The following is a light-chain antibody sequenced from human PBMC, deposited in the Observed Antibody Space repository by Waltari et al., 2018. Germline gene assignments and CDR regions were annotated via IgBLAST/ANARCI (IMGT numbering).Light chain of an antibody. V-gene: IGKV3-20*01. CDR3: QKYGTLPAT. CDR2: DAS. J-gene: IGKJ1*01. Sequence: EIVLTQPPGTLSLYPGERAPLSCRASQSVSRTLAWYQQKPGQAPRLLIYDASSRATGIPDRFSGSGSGTDFSLTISRLEPEDFAVYYCQKYGTLPATFGQGTKVEIK. CDR1: QSVSRT.